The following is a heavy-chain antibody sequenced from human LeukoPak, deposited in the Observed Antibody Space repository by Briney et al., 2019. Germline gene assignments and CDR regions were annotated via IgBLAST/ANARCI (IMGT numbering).Heavy chain of an antibody. CDR2: INHSGST. V-gene: IGHV4-34*01. CDR3: ARGLPYSSSWYIKFRTNWFDP. D-gene: IGHD6-13*01. J-gene: IGHJ5*02. Sequence: PSETLSLTCAVYGGSFSGYYWSWIRQPPGKGLEWIGEINHSGSTNYNPSLKSRVTISVDTSKNQFSLKLSSVTAADTAVYYCARGLPYSSSWYIKFRTNWFDPWGQGTLVTVSS. CDR1: GGSFSGYY.